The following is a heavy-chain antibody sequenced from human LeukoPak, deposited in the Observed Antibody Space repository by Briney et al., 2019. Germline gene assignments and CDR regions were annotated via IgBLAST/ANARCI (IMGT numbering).Heavy chain of an antibody. CDR3: ARGFARSGYSSSWHEAQPNWFDP. CDR2: IYYSGST. Sequence: PSETLSLTCTVSGGSISSSSYYWGWIRQPPGKGLEWIGYIYYSGSTNYNPSLKSRVTISVDTSKNQFSLKLSSVTAADTAVYYCARGFARSGYSSSWHEAQPNWFDPWGQGTLVTVSS. D-gene: IGHD6-13*01. J-gene: IGHJ5*02. CDR1: GGSISSSSYY. V-gene: IGHV4-61*05.